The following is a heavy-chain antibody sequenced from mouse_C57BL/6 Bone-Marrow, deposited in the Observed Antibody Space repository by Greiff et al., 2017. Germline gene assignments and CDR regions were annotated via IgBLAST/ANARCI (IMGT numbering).Heavy chain of an antibody. CDR1: GFSLTSYG. J-gene: IGHJ2*01. CDR3: ARGGITTVVATWGEFDYFDY. Sequence: VKVVESGPGLVQPSQSLSITCTVSGFSLTSYGVHWVRQSPGKGLEWLGVIWSGGSTDYNAAFISRLSISTDNPKGQVFFKMNSLQADDTAIYYCARGGITTVVATWGEFDYFDYWGQGTTLTVSS. D-gene: IGHD1-1*01. V-gene: IGHV2-2*01. CDR2: IWSGGST.